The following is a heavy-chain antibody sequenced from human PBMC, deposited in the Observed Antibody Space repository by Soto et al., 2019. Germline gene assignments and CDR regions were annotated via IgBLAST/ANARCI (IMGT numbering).Heavy chain of an antibody. CDR2: IYYSGNT. CDR1: GGSISTNY. CDR3: ARGVGAYNGNDLKYYFDY. Sequence: PSETLSLTCTVSGGSISTNYWSWIRQPPGKGLEWIGYIYYSGNTNYNPSLESRVTISVDTSKNQFSLRLKSVTAADTAVYFCARGVGAYNGNDLKYYFDYWGQGTRVTVS. J-gene: IGHJ4*02. V-gene: IGHV4-59*01. D-gene: IGHD5-12*01.